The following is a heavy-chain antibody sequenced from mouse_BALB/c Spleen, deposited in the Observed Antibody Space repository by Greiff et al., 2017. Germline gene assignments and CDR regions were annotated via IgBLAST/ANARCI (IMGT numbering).Heavy chain of an antibody. Sequence: LQQPGSELVRPGASVKLSCKASGYTFTSYWMHWVKQRHGQGLEWIGNIYPGSGSTNYDEKFKSKGTLTVDTSSSTAYMHLSSLTSEDSAVYYCTSSRGYGNYGYAMDYWGQGTSVTVSS. CDR2: IYPGSGST. CDR1: GYTFTSYW. V-gene: IGHV1S22*01. CDR3: TSSRGYGNYGYAMDY. D-gene: IGHD2-1*01. J-gene: IGHJ4*01.